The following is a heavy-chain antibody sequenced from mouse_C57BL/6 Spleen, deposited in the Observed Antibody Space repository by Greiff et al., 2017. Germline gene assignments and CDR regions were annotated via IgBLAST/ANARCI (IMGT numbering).Heavy chain of an antibody. Sequence: EVKLLESGPGLVKPSQSLSLTCSVTGYSITSGYYWNWIRHFPGNKLEWMGYISYDGSNNYNPSLKNRISITRDTSKNQFFLKLNSVTTEDTATYYCAREGTTVVSYYAMDYWGQGTSVTVSS. D-gene: IGHD1-1*01. CDR2: ISYDGSN. J-gene: IGHJ4*01. CDR1: GYSITSGYY. V-gene: IGHV3-6*01. CDR3: AREGTTVVSYYAMDY.